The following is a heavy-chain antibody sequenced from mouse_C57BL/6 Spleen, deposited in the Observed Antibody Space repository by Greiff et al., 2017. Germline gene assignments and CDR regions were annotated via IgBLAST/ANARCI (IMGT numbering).Heavy chain of an antibody. CDR3: FKMGDSSRYLYYFDR. CDR1: GYAFSSYW. V-gene: IGHV1-80*01. J-gene: IGHJ2*01. Sequence: VKLMESGAELVKPGASVKISCKASGYAFSSYWMNWVKQRPGKGLEWIGQIYPGDGDTNYNGKFKGKATLTADKSSSTAYMQLSSLTSEDSAVYFCFKMGDSSRYLYYFDRWCQGTPLTVSS. CDR2: IYPGDGDT. D-gene: IGHD3-2*02.